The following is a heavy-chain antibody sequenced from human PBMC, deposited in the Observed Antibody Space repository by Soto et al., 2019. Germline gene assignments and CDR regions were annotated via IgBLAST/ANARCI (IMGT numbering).Heavy chain of an antibody. D-gene: IGHD5-12*01. CDR2: MIPIFGTT. J-gene: IGHJ5*02. CDR1: GGTFSNYA. Sequence: QVQLVQSGAEVKKPGSSVTVSWKASGGTFSNYAITWVRQAPGQGLEWVTRMIPIFGTTNVAQKFQGRVTVTADESTTTAYMELSGLRSDDTAVYYCAKDGGADGYFGNCLDPWGQGNQFPVSS. CDR3: AKDGGADGYFGNCLDP. V-gene: IGHV1-69*15.